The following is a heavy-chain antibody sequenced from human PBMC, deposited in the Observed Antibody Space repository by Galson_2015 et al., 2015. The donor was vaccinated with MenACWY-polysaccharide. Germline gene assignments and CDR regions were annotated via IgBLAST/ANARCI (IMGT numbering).Heavy chain of an antibody. D-gene: IGHD1-26*01. V-gene: IGHV3-23*01. CDR1: GFTFSNYA. CDR2: IGGSGSNT. J-gene: IGHJ4*02. Sequence: SLRLSCAASGFTFSNYAMSWVRQAPGKGLVWVSTIGGSGSNTHYADSVKGRFTISRDNSKNTLSLQMNSLRAEDTAVYYCARVEKYSGSYYILHWGQGTLVTVSS. CDR3: ARVEKYSGSYYILH.